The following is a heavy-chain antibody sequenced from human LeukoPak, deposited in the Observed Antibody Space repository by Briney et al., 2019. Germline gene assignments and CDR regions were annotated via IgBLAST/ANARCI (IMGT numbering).Heavy chain of an antibody. J-gene: IGHJ6*03. V-gene: IGHV4-34*01. CDR2: INHSGST. CDR1: GGSISGYY. CDR3: ARRFGYYGSGSYFHYYYYMDV. D-gene: IGHD3-10*01. Sequence: SETLSLTCTVSGGSISGYYWTWIRQPPGKGLEWIGEINHSGSTNYNPSLKSRVTISVDTSKNQFSLKLSSVTAADTAVYYCARRFGYYGSGSYFHYYYYMDVWGKGTTVTISS.